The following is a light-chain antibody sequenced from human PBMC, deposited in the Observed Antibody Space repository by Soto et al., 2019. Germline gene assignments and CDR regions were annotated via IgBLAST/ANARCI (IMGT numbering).Light chain of an antibody. CDR1: SSDVGGYNY. V-gene: IGLV2-8*01. CDR2: EVS. CDR3: TSYAVDTSLGV. Sequence: QSALTQPPSASGSPGQSVTISCTGTSSDVGGYNYVSWYQQHPGKAPKLMIYEVSKRPSGVPDRFSGSKYGNTASLTVSGLQAEDEADYYCTSYAVDTSLGVLGGGTKLTVL. J-gene: IGLJ3*02.